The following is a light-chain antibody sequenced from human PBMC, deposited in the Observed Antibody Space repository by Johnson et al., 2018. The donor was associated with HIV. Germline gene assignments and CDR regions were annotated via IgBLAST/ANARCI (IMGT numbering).Light chain of an antibody. Sequence: QSVLTQPPSVSAAPGQKVTISCSGSSSNIGNNYVSWYQQLPGTSPKLLIYENKARPSGIPDRFSGSKSGTSATLGITGLQTGDEADYYCGTWDSSLSAGGVFGTGTKVTVL. J-gene: IGLJ1*01. V-gene: IGLV1-51*01. CDR2: ENK. CDR1: SSNIGNNY. CDR3: GTWDSSLSAGGV.